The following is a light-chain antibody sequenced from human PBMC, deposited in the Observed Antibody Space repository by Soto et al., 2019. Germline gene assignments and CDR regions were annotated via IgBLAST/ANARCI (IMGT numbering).Light chain of an antibody. CDR3: SSYTSSSTVV. J-gene: IGLJ3*02. V-gene: IGLV2-14*01. Sequence: QSALTQPASVSGSPGQSITICCTGTNTDVGGYNYVSWYQQHPGKVPKLMISEVSNRPSGVSNRFSGSKSGNTASLTISGLQAEDEADYYCSSYTSSSTVVFGGGTKLTVL. CDR1: NTDVGGYNY. CDR2: EVS.